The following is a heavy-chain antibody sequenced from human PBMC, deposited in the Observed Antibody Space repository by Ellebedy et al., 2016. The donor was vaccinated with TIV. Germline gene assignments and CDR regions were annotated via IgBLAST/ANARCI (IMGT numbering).Heavy chain of an antibody. CDR2: INHSGST. V-gene: IGHV4-34*01. CDR1: GGSFSGYY. Sequence: SETLSLXXAVYGGSFSGYYWSWIRQPPGKGLEWIGEINHSGSTNYNPSLKSRVTISVDTSKNQFSLKLSSVTAADTAVYYCAGDGSGSLVATIQTYYYYGMDVWGQGTTVTVSS. CDR3: AGDGSGSLVATIQTYYYYGMDV. D-gene: IGHD3-10*01. J-gene: IGHJ6*02.